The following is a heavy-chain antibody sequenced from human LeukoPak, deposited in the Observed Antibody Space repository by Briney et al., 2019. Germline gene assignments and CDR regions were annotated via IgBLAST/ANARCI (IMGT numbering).Heavy chain of an antibody. V-gene: IGHV1-2*02. D-gene: IGHD3-10*01. CDR1: GYTXTGYY. CDR3: ARTYYYVSGSYYNREYYYYGMAV. Sequence: ASVKVSCKASGYTXTGYYMHWVRQAPGQGLEWMGWINLNSGGTNYAQKFQGRVTMTRDTSISTAYMELSRLRSDDTAVYYCARTYYYVSGSYYNREYYYYGMAVWGQGPTVTVSS. J-gene: IGHJ6*02. CDR2: INLNSGGT.